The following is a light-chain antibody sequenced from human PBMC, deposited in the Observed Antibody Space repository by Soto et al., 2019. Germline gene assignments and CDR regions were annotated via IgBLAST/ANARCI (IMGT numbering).Light chain of an antibody. Sequence: DIQLTQSPSFLSASVGDRVSITCRASQGISSYLAWYQQRPGKAPNLLMYGASTLQRGVPSRFSGSASRPTFTLTINRLQPEDFAPYYCQQLNNFPRTFGQGTKVE. V-gene: IGKV1-9*01. CDR2: GAS. CDR3: QQLNNFPRT. CDR1: QGISSY. J-gene: IGKJ1*01.